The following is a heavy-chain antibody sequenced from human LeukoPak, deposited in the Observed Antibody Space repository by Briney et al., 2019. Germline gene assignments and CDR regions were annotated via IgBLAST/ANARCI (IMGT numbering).Heavy chain of an antibody. V-gene: IGHV5-51*01. CDR2: IYPGDSAP. Sequence: GGSLEISCQGSGSRFTSYWIGGVRRLPGKGLGWMGIIYPGDSAPRYSPSFQAQVPISADKSISTAYLQWSSLKASDTAMYYCARHSSRLSGWLENWGQGTLVTVSS. CDR3: ARHSSRLSGWLEN. CDR1: GSRFTSYW. D-gene: IGHD6-19*01. J-gene: IGHJ4*02.